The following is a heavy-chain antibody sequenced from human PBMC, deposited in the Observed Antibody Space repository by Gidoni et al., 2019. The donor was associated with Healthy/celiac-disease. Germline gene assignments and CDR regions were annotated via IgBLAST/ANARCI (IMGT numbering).Heavy chain of an antibody. J-gene: IGHJ6*02. CDR3: ARDMYSSSWYGGRDYYYGMDV. CDR1: VFTVSSNY. Sequence: EVQLVESGGGLIQPGGSLRLSCAASVFTVSSNYMRWVRQAPGKGLEWVSVIYSGGSTYYADSVKGRFTISRDNSKNTLYLQMNSLRAEDTAVYYCARDMYSSSWYGGRDYYYGMDVWGQGTTVTVSS. CDR2: IYSGGST. D-gene: IGHD6-13*01. V-gene: IGHV3-53*01.